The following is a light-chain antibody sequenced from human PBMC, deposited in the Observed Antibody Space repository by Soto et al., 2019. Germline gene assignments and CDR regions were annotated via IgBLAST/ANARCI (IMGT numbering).Light chain of an antibody. V-gene: IGKV3-20*01. J-gene: IGKJ2*01. CDR1: QSVSSSF. CDR2: PAS. Sequence: EIVLTQSPGTLSLSPGERATLSCRASQSVSSSFLTWYQQKPGQAPRVLIYPASNRATAIPDRFSVSGTGTNFTLTINRLVPEDSAVYYCQQYGSAPPMYTFGQGTKLEIK. CDR3: QQYGSAPPMYT.